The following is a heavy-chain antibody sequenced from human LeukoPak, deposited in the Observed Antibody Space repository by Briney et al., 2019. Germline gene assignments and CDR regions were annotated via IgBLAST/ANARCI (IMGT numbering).Heavy chain of an antibody. CDR1: GFTFSSYT. J-gene: IGHJ3*02. CDR3: TQNVITIFGAEDAFDI. V-gene: IGHV3-21*01. D-gene: IGHD3-3*01. Sequence: GSLRLSCAASGFTFSSYTMNWVRQAPGKGLEWVSSISSSSTYIYYADSVKGRFTISRDNAKNSLYLQMNSLRAEDTAVYYCTQNVITIFGAEDAFDIWGQGTMVTVSS. CDR2: ISSSSTYI.